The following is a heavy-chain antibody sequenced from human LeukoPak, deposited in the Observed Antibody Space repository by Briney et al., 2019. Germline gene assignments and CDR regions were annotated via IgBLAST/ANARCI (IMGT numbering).Heavy chain of an antibody. CDR1: GFTFSSYG. CDR3: AKYRSYYGSGIDY. CDR2: TQYDGSYK. Sequence: GGSLRLSCAASGFTFSSYGMHWVRQAPGKGLEWVAFTQYDGSYKHYADSVKGRFTVSRDNSKNTLYLQTNSLRAEDTAVYYCAKYRSYYGSGIDYWGQGTLVTVSS. J-gene: IGHJ4*02. D-gene: IGHD3-10*01. V-gene: IGHV3-30*02.